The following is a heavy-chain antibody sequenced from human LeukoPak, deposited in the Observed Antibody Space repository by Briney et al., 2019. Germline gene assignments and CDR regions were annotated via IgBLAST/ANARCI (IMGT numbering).Heavy chain of an antibody. CDR1: GDSISSGDYS. J-gene: IGHJ5*02. Sequence: SETLSLTCAVSGDSISSGDYSWSWIRQPSGKGLEWIGYIFHSGHSFYNPSLKSRITISVDKSKNQFSLRLTSVTAADTAVYYCARELWFVNAPGSWFDPWGQGTLVTISS. D-gene: IGHD3-10*01. V-gene: IGHV4-30-2*01. CDR2: IFHSGHS. CDR3: ARELWFVNAPGSWFDP.